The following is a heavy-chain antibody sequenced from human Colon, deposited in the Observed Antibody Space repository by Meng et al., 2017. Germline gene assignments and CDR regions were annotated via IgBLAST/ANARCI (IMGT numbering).Heavy chain of an antibody. D-gene: IGHD3-16*01. CDR2: IDYSGTT. J-gene: IGHJ5*02. CDR3: VRRINTYGGWFDP. Sequence: QMQLQESGPGLVKPSETLSLTCTVSGDSIRSNSYHGGWVRQPPGEGLEWIANIDYSGTTYYNPSLQSRVIISADTANNQFSLKLTSVTAADTGAYYCVRRINTYGGWFDPWGQGILVTVSS. CDR1: GDSIRSNSYH. V-gene: IGHV4-39*01.